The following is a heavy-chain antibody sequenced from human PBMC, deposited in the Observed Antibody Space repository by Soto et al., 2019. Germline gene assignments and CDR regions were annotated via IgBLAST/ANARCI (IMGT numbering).Heavy chain of an antibody. Sequence: QVQLQQWGAGLLKPSETLSLTCAVSGGFVSSGSYYWSWIRQPPGKGLEWIGEMSHSGGTHFNPSFKSRVTISVDTSKNQFSPNIYSVTAADTALYYCARVERGTVTTVVDAFDIWGPGTMVTVSS. V-gene: IGHV4-34*01. J-gene: IGHJ3*02. CDR1: GGFVSSGSYY. D-gene: IGHD1-1*01. CDR3: ARVERGTVTTVVDAFDI. CDR2: MSHSGGT.